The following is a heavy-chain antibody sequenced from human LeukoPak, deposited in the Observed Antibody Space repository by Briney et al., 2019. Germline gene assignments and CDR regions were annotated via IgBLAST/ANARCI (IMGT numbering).Heavy chain of an antibody. Sequence: SVKVSCKASGGAFSSYAVSWLRLAAGQGLAWMGGFIPIAATANYAPKFQGRVTITTDESTSTAYMELSSLGSEDTAVYYCARGPRDGYNLMPYYFDYWGQGTRVTVSS. CDR3: ARGPRDGYNLMPYYFDY. D-gene: IGHD5-24*01. V-gene: IGHV1-69*05. J-gene: IGHJ4*02. CDR1: GGAFSSYA. CDR2: FIPIAATA.